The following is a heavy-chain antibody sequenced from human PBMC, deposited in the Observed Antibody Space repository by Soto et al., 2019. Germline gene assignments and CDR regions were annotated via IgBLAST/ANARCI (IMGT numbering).Heavy chain of an antibody. J-gene: IGHJ6*02. D-gene: IGHD2-2*02. CDR3: ARDRDIVVVPAAISNYYYGMDV. CDR1: GYTFTSYG. Sequence: ASVKVSCKASGYTFTSYGISWVRQAPGQGLEWMGWISAYNGNTNYAQKLQGRVTMTTDTSTSTAYMELRSLRSDDTAVYYCARDRDIVVVPAAISNYYYGMDVWGHGTTVTVSS. V-gene: IGHV1-18*04. CDR2: ISAYNGNT.